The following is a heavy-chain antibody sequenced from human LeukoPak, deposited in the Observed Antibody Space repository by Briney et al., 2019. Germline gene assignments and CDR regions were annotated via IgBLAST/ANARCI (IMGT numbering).Heavy chain of an antibody. D-gene: IGHD3-22*01. CDR1: GYIFIDYY. J-gene: IGHJ3*02. CDR3: AREEDYYDSSGYSVGGAFDI. V-gene: IGHV1-2*02. Sequence: ASVTVSCKASGYIFIDYYIHWVRQAPGQGLEWMGWINPNSGVTNYAQKFQGRVTMTRDTSISTAYMELSRLRSDDTAVYYCAREEDYYDSSGYSVGGAFDIWGQGTMVTVSS. CDR2: INPNSGVT.